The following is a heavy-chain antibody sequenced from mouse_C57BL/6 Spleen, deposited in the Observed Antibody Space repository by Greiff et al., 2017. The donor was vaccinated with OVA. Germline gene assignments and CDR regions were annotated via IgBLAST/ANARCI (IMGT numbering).Heavy chain of an antibody. J-gene: IGHJ2*01. V-gene: IGHV1-82*01. Sequence: VQLQESGPELVKPGASVKISCKASGYAFSSSWMNWVKQRPGKGLEWIGRIYPGDGDTNYNGKFKGKATLTADKSSSTAYMQLSSLTSEDSAVYFCAGGYYLDYWGKGTTLTVSS. CDR3: AGGYYLDY. CDR1: GYAFSSSW. CDR2: IYPGDGDT.